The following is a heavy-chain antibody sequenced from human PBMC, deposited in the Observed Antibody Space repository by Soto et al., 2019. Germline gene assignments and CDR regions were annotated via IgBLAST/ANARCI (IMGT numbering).Heavy chain of an antibody. J-gene: IGHJ4*02. CDR1: GYSFTNYW. V-gene: IGHV5-51*01. CDR3: ARQIRGDYCSGGSCSSPSFDY. CDR2: IYPGDSDT. Sequence: LGESLKISCKGSGYSFTNYWIGWVRQMPGKGLEWMGIIYPGDSDTRYSPSFQGQVTISADKSISTAYLQWSSLKASDTAMYYCARQIRGDYCSGGSCSSPSFDYWGQGTLVTVSS. D-gene: IGHD2-15*01.